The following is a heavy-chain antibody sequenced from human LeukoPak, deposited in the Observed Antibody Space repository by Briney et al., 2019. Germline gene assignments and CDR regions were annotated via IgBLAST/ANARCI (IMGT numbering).Heavy chain of an antibody. CDR2: IIPIFGTA. CDR1: GGTFSSYA. V-gene: IGHV1-69*05. Sequence: SVKVSCKASGGTFSSYAISWVRQAPGQGLEWMGRIIPIFGTANYAQKFQGRVTITTDESTSTAYKELSSLRSEDTAVYYCAIYYYGSGSYVDYWGQGTLVTVSS. CDR3: AIYYYGSGSYVDY. D-gene: IGHD3-10*01. J-gene: IGHJ4*02.